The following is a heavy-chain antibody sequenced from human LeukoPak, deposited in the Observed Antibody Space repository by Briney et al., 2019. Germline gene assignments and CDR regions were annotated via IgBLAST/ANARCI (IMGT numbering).Heavy chain of an antibody. Sequence: GESLKISCKSSGYSFTTYWVGWVRQMPGKGLEWMGMLYPGDPDPRYSPSFKGQVTISADKSISTAYLQWSSLKASDTAMYYCASPLDTAIYYYDSSGSGGAFDIWGQGTMVTVSS. V-gene: IGHV5-51*01. CDR1: GYSFTTYW. CDR2: LYPGDPDP. CDR3: ASPLDTAIYYYDSSGSGGAFDI. J-gene: IGHJ3*02. D-gene: IGHD3-22*01.